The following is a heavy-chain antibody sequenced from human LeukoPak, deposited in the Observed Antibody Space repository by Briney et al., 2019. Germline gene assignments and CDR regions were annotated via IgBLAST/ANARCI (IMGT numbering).Heavy chain of an antibody. D-gene: IGHD2-15*01. J-gene: IGHJ5*02. CDR1: GGSISSYY. CDR2: IYYSGST. V-gene: IGHV4-59*08. CDR3: ARSPPTPDIVVVVAATLWFDP. Sequence: SETLSLTCTVSGGSISSYYWSWIRQPPGKGLEWIGYIYYSGSTYYNPSLKSRVTISVDTSKNQFSLKLSSVTAADTAVYYCARSPPTPDIVVVVAATLWFDPWGQGTLVTVSS.